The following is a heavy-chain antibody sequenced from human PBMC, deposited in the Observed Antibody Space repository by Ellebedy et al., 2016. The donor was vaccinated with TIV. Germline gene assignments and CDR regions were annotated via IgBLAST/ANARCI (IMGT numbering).Heavy chain of an antibody. Sequence: GGSLRLSXVVSGFNLSTHAMHYVRQAPGKGLEYVATIGTRAATTHYADSVKGRFTVSRDNSKNTVNLHLATLRPEDTALYYCVKGGTSGSGSYNYWGQGTMVTVSS. CDR2: IGTRAATT. CDR1: GFNLSTHA. J-gene: IGHJ4*02. D-gene: IGHD3-10*01. V-gene: IGHV3-64D*06. CDR3: VKGGTSGSGSYNY.